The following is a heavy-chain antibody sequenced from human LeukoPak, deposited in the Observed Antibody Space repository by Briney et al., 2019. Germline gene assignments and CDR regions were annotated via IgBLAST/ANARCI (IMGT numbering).Heavy chain of an antibody. Sequence: SETLSLTCTVSGGSISSSSYYWGWIRQPPGKGLEWIGSIYYSGSTYYNPSLKSRVTISVDTSKNQFSLKLSSVTAADTAVYYCVGAYYYYYYIDVWGKGTTVTVSS. CDR1: GGSISSSSYY. V-gene: IGHV4-39*01. CDR2: IYYSGST. CDR3: VGAYYYYYYIDV. J-gene: IGHJ6*03.